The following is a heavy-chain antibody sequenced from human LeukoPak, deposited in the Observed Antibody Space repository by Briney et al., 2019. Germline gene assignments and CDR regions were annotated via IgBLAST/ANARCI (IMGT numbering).Heavy chain of an antibody. Sequence: PGGSLRLSCAASGXTVSSNYMSWVRQAPGKGLEWVSIIYSGGSTYYADSVKGRFTISRDNSKNTLYLQMNSLRAEDTAVYYCARDPHATVNDIWGQGIVVTVSS. CDR2: IYSGGST. CDR3: ARDPHATVNDI. V-gene: IGHV3-53*01. D-gene: IGHD2-21*02. J-gene: IGHJ3*02. CDR1: GXTVSSNY.